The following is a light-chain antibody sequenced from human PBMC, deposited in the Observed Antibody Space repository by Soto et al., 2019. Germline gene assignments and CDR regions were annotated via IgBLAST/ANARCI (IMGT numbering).Light chain of an antibody. V-gene: IGLV1-44*01. CDR1: SSNIGSNT. CDR3: AAWDDSLNCWV. J-gene: IGLJ3*02. CDR2: SNN. Sequence: SVLTQPPSASGTPGQRVTISCSGSSSNIGSNTVNWYQQLPGTAPKLLIYSNNQRPSGVPDRFSGSKSGTSASLAISGLQSEDEADYYCAAWDDSLNCWVFGGGTKLTVL.